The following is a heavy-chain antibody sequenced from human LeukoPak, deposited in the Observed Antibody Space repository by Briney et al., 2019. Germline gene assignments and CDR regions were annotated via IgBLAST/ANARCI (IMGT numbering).Heavy chain of an antibody. V-gene: IGHV4-61*03. CDR1: GGSISSGGYS. J-gene: IGHJ4*02. CDR2: IYYRGSA. Sequence: KTSQTLSLTCAVSGGSISSGGYSWSWIRQPPGKGLEWIGYIYYRGSANYNPSLKSRVTISVDTSNNHFSLKLSSVTAADTAVYYCARAGNYYSSGSYLGYWGQGALVTVSS. D-gene: IGHD3-10*01. CDR3: ARAGNYYSSGSYLGY.